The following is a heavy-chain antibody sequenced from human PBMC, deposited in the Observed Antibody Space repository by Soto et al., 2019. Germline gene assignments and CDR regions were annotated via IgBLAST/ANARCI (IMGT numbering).Heavy chain of an antibody. CDR1: GGTFSSYA. Sequence: SVKVSCKASGGTFSSYAISWVRQAPGQGLEWMGGIITIFGTANYAQKFQGRVTITADESTSTAYMELSSLRSEDTAVYYCARDKSSGWYYFDYWGQGTLVTVSS. V-gene: IGHV1-69*13. CDR3: ARDKSSGWYYFDY. D-gene: IGHD6-19*01. CDR2: IITIFGTA. J-gene: IGHJ4*02.